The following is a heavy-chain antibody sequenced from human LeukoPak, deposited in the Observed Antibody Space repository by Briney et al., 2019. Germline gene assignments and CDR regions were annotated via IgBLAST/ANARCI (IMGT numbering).Heavy chain of an antibody. CDR3: ATTLTRDSSGSYGALDY. Sequence: GGSLRLSCAASGFTFSSNSMNWVRQAPGKGLEWVSSISDISDYIYYADSVKGRFTISRDNGKNSLYLQMNSLRVEDTAVYYCATTLTRDSSGSYGALDYWGQGALVTVSS. CDR2: ISDISDYI. CDR1: GFTFSSNS. D-gene: IGHD6-19*01. J-gene: IGHJ4*02. V-gene: IGHV3-21*01.